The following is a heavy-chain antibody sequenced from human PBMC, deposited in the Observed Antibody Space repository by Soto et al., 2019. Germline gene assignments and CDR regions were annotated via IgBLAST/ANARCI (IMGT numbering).Heavy chain of an antibody. CDR3: AFFGGAARTSSYYYYGMDV. J-gene: IGHJ6*02. CDR2: IYYSGST. CDR1: GGSISSSSYY. V-gene: IGHV4-39*01. D-gene: IGHD6-6*01. Sequence: SETLSLTCTVSGGSISSSSYYWGWIRQPPGKGLEWIGSIYYSGSTYYNPSLKSRVTIPVHTSKNKFSLKLSSVTAADTAVYYCAFFGGAARTSSYYYYGMDVWGQGTTVTV.